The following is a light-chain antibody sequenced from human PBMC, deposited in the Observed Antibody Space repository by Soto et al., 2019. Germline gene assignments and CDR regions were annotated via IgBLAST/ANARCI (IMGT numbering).Light chain of an antibody. CDR2: RAS. CDR3: SQYGSSGT. CDR1: RSFSISY. Sequence: ILFTQSPGTLPLSPGESAPLSCRACRSFSISYLAWYQQKPGQAPRRLILRASYRATGILGRFRGGVSQTYFSLTISRLEPKVFAVYYCSQYGSSGTFGQGT. V-gene: IGKV3-20*01. J-gene: IGKJ5*01.